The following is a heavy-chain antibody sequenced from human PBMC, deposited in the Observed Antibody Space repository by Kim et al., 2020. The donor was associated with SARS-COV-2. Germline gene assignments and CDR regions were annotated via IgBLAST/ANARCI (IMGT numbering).Heavy chain of an antibody. Sequence: VKGRFTISRDNSKNTLYLQMNSLRAEDTAVYYCAKYRNSYGAYYYYGMDVWGQGTTVTVSS. V-gene: IGHV3-30*02. CDR3: AKYRNSYGAYYYYGMDV. J-gene: IGHJ6*02. D-gene: IGHD1-26*01.